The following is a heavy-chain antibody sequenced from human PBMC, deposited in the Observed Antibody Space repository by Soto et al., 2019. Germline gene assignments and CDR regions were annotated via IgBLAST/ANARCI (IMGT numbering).Heavy chain of an antibody. V-gene: IGHV3-30-3*01. D-gene: IGHD2-15*01. Sequence: QVPLVESGGGVVQPGRSLRLSCAASGFTFSSYAMHWVRQAPGKGLEWVAVISYDGSNKYYADSVKGRFTISRDNSKNTLYLQMNSLRAEDTAVYYCARDGFSRVVVVAVVFDYWGQGTLVTVSS. CDR1: GFTFSSYA. CDR2: ISYDGSNK. CDR3: ARDGFSRVVVVAVVFDY. J-gene: IGHJ4*02.